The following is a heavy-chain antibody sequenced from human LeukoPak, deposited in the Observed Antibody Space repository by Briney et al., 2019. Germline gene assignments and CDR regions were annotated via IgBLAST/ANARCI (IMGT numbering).Heavy chain of an antibody. CDR1: GFTVSSNY. V-gene: IGHV3-66*01. J-gene: IGHJ4*02. CDR3: ARYYYTAMGVDY. D-gene: IGHD5-18*01. CDR2: IYSGGST. Sequence: GGSLRLSCAASGFTVSSNYMSWVRQAPGKGLEWVSVIYSGGSTYYADSVKGRFTISRDNSKNTLYPQMNSLRAEDTAVYYCARYYYTAMGVDYWGQGTLVTGSS.